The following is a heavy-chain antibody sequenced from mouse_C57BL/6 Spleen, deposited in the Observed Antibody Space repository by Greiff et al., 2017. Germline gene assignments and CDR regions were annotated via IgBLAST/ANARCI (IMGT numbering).Heavy chain of an antibody. J-gene: IGHJ4*01. CDR3: ARGHAMDY. Sequence: VHVKQSGGGLVKPGGSLKLSCAASGFTFSDYGMHWVRQAPEKGLEWVAYISSGSSTIYYADTVKGRFTISRDNAKNTLFLQMTSLRSEDTAMYYCARGHAMDYWGQGTSVTVSS. CDR1: GFTFSDYG. CDR2: ISSGSSTI. V-gene: IGHV5-17*01.